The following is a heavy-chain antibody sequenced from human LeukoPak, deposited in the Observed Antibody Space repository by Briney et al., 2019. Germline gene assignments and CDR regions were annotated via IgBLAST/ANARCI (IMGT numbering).Heavy chain of an antibody. V-gene: IGHV1-69*04. CDR3: ATHTTYYDFWSGPTEFDY. Sequence: SVKVSCKASGYTFTSYDINWVRQATGQGLEWMGRIIPILGIANYAQKFQGRVTITADKSTSTAYMELSSLRSEDTAVYYCATHTTYYDFWSGPTEFDYWGQGTLVTVSS. J-gene: IGHJ4*02. D-gene: IGHD3-3*01. CDR1: GYTFTSYD. CDR2: IIPILGIA.